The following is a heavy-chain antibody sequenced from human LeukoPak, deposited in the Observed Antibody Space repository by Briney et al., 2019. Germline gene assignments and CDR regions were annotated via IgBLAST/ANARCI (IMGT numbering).Heavy chain of an antibody. D-gene: IGHD3-3*01. Sequence: PGGSLRLSCAASGFTFSRYNMNWVRQAPGKGLEWVSSISSSSDYIYYADSVKGRFTISRDNAKNSLYLQMNSLRAEDTAVYCCARDMRTGDFWSGYSDYWGQGTLVTVSS. CDR1: GFTFSRYN. V-gene: IGHV3-21*01. CDR2: ISSSSDYI. J-gene: IGHJ4*02. CDR3: ARDMRTGDFWSGYSDY.